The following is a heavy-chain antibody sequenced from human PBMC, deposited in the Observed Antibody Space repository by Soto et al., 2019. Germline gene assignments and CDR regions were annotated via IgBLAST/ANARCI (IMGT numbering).Heavy chain of an antibody. D-gene: IGHD5-12*01. CDR2: ISGGSSRI. V-gene: IGHV3-48*02. CDR3: ARVIYGGWSTIKDYYYYAMDV. Sequence: EVQLVESGGGLVQPGGSLRLSCAASGFTFSSYDMNWVRQAPGKGLEWVSYISGGSSRIFYADSVKGRFTISRDNAKNSLYLQMNSLRDEDTGVYYCARVIYGGWSTIKDYYYYAMDVWGPGTTVTVSS. J-gene: IGHJ6*02. CDR1: GFTFSSYD.